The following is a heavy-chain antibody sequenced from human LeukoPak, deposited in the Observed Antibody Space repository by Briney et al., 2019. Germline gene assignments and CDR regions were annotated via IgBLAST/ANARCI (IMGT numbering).Heavy chain of an antibody. J-gene: IGHJ4*02. Sequence: GGSLRLSCAASGFSFSGYDIHWVRLAPGKGLEWVTFIRYDGSNTYAESVKGRFTISRDNAKNSLFLQMNSLRAEDTALYYCTKVLWGLTLLSSDYWGQGTLVTVSS. V-gene: IGHV3-30*02. D-gene: IGHD2-21*01. CDR3: TKVLWGLTLLSSDY. CDR1: GFSFSGYD. CDR2: IRYDGSNT.